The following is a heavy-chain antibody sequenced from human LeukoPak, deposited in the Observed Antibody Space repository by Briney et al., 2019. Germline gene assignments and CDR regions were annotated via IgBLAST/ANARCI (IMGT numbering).Heavy chain of an antibody. J-gene: IGHJ4*02. V-gene: IGHV1-18*01. CDR2: ISGYNGNM. D-gene: IGHD4-17*01. Sequence: RASVKVSCKASGYTFTSHGISWVRQAPGQGLEWMGWISGYNGNMKYVQKFQGRVTMTTDTSTSTAYMELRSLTSDDTAIYYCARDDYRDYGGPFYYWGQGSLVTVSS. CDR1: GYTFTSHG. CDR3: ARDDYRDYGGPFYY.